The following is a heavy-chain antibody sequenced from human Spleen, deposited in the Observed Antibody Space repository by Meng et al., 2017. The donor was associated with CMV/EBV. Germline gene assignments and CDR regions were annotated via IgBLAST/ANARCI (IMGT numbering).Heavy chain of an antibody. CDR3: AREIPYYYDSSGYEGDY. CDR1: GFSFSTYG. Sequence: GESLKISCAASGFSFSTYGMHWVRQAPGKGLEWVAFIWFDGTNKYFADSVKGRFTISRDNSKNMVYLQMNSLRAEDTAVYYCAREIPYYYDSSGYEGDYWGQGTLVTVSS. D-gene: IGHD3-22*01. V-gene: IGHV3-33*01. CDR2: IWFDGTNK. J-gene: IGHJ4*02.